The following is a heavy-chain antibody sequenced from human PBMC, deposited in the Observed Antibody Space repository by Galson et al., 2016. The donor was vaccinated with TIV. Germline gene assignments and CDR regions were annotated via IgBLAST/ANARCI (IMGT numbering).Heavy chain of an antibody. Sequence: QSGAEVKKPGESLKISCEGAGYSSSDYRVGWVRQMPGHGLEWMGNIYPGDSDTRYSPPFHGQVTMPVDKSISIAYLHWSSLKASDTAMYYCAGLDPVTATTGWYSGVWGRGTLVTVSS. CDR3: AGLDPVTATTGWYSGV. CDR1: GYSSSDYR. CDR2: IYPGDSDT. D-gene: IGHD4-11*01. J-gene: IGHJ2*01. V-gene: IGHV5-51*01.